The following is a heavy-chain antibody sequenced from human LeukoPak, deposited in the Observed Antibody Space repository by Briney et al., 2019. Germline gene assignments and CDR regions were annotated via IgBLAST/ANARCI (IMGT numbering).Heavy chain of an antibody. D-gene: IGHD1-1*01. V-gene: IGHV4-61*05. CDR2: IYYSGST. CDR1: GGSISSSSYY. CDR3: ARRNGKNWFDP. J-gene: IGHJ5*02. Sequence: SETLSLTCTVSGGSISSSSYYWGWIRQPPGKGLEWIGYIYYSGSTNYNPSLKSRVTISVDTSKNQFSLKLSSVTAADTAVYYCARRNGKNWFDPWGQGTLVTVSS.